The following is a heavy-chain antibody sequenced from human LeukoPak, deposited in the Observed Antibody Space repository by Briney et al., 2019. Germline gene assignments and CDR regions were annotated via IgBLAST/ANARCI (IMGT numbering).Heavy chain of an antibody. D-gene: IGHD3-10*01. J-gene: IGHJ4*02. V-gene: IGHV3-64*01. CDR3: ARAPRYFGLGLYYFDF. CDR2: ISASGDST. Sequence: GGSLRLSCAASGFTFGNFYMHWVRQAPGKGLEYVSAISASGDSTYYTNSVKGRFTMSRDNSKNTLYLQMGSLRAEDMAVYYCARAPRYFGLGLYYFDFWGQGTLVTVSS. CDR1: GFTFGNFY.